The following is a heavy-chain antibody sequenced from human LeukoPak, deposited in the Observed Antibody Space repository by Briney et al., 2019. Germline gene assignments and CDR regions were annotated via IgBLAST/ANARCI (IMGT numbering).Heavy chain of an antibody. Sequence: PSETLSLTCTVSGGSISSSSYSWGWIRQPPGKGLEWIGSMYYTGNTYYNSSLKSRVTISVDTSKNQFSLKLSSVTAADTAVYYCAGGSYRYRFDNWGQGTLVTVSS. CDR3: AGGSYRYRFDN. J-gene: IGHJ4*02. CDR1: GGSISSSSYS. V-gene: IGHV4-39*01. D-gene: IGHD3-16*02. CDR2: MYYTGNT.